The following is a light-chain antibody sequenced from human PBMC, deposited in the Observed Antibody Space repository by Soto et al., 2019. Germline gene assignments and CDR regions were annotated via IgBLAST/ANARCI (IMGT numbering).Light chain of an antibody. CDR1: QSVSSH. CDR3: QQYNNWPPIT. Sequence: EIVMTQSPGTLSVTQGEKATLSSRASQSVSSHLAWYQQKPGQAPRLLIYGASTRASGIPARFSGSGSGTEFTLTISSLQSEDFAVYYCQQYNNWPPITFGQGTRLEIK. V-gene: IGKV3-15*01. CDR2: GAS. J-gene: IGKJ5*01.